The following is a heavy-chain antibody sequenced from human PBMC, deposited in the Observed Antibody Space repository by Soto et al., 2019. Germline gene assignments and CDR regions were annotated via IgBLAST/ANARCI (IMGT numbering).Heavy chain of an antibody. V-gene: IGHV3-9*01. D-gene: IGHD1-1*01. CDR2: ISWNSGSI. CDR1: GFTYDDYA. Sequence: EVQLVESGGGLVQPGRSLRLSCAASGFTYDDYAMHWVRQAPGKGLEWVSGISWNSGSIGYADSVKGRFTISRDNAKNSLYLQMNSLRAEDTALYYCVKDINIGYPQFDYMDVWGKGTTVTVSS. CDR3: VKDINIGYPQFDYMDV. J-gene: IGHJ6*03.